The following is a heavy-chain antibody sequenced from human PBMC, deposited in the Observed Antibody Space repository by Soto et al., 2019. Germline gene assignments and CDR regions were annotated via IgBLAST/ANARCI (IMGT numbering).Heavy chain of an antibody. J-gene: IGHJ4*02. Sequence: QVQLVQSGAEVRKPGASVKVSCKASGYTFSDYYIHWVRQAPGQGLEWMGWINPNSGGTKYAPKFQGGVNMTREPSITTAYMELSRLRSGDTAVYYCAREPATAKPEGVDFWGQGTLVTVSS. CDR2: INPNSGGT. CDR1: GYTFSDYY. CDR3: AREPATAKPEGVDF. D-gene: IGHD1-1*01. V-gene: IGHV1-2*02.